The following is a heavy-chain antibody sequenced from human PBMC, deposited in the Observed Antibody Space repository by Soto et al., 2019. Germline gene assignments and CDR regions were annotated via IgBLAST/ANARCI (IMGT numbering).Heavy chain of an antibody. Sequence: EVQLEESGGGLIKPGESLTLSCAASDFILSDAWMKWVRQAPGKGLEWVGRIKSKAHGGTTDYAAPLKARFTILSDNSKNTLYLQMNSLQTEETAMYYCASYRDSSGLRRYDYWGQGALVTVSS. CDR1: DFILSDAW. CDR3: ASYRDSSGLRRYDY. J-gene: IGHJ4*02. V-gene: IGHV3-15*07. D-gene: IGHD3-22*01. CDR2: IKSKAHGGTT.